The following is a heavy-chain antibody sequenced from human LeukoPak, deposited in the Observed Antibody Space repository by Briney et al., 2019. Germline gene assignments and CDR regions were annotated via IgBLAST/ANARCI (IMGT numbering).Heavy chain of an antibody. CDR1: GGSISSYY. CDR2: IYISGDT. J-gene: IGHJ4*02. V-gene: IGHV4-4*09. CDR3: ARGARIFDS. Sequence: PSETLSLTCTVSGGSISSYYWSWIRQAPGKGLECIGYIYISGDTNYNPSLKSRGTLSLDTSKNQFSLRLSSVTAADTAVYYCARGARIFDSWGSGTLVTVSS. D-gene: IGHD2/OR15-2a*01.